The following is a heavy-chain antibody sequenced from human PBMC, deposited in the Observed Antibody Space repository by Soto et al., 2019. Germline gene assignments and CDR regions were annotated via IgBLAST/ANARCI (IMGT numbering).Heavy chain of an antibody. CDR3: AIADYGDDDY. D-gene: IGHD4-17*01. CDR1: GYTFPTST. V-gene: IGHV1-18*01. J-gene: IGHJ4*02. Sequence: QLQLVQSGAEAKKPGASVKVSCKASGYTFPTSTISWVRQAPGQGLGWMGWIKAYSGNTNYAQKLQGRVTMTTDTSTNTAYMELRSLTTDDTAIYYCAIADYGDDDYWGQGTLVTVSS. CDR2: IKAYSGNT.